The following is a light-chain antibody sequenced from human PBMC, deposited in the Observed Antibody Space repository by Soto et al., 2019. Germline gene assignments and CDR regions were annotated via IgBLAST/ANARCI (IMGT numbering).Light chain of an antibody. Sequence: EIVLTQSPGTLSLSPGGRASLSCRASQSVSPYLAWYQQKPGQAPRLLIYGASTRAIGIPDRFSGSGSGTDLTLTISRLEPEDSAVYYCHQYVSSPFTFGPGTKVDIK. CDR2: GAS. CDR3: HQYVSSPFT. J-gene: IGKJ3*01. CDR1: QSVSPY. V-gene: IGKV3-20*01.